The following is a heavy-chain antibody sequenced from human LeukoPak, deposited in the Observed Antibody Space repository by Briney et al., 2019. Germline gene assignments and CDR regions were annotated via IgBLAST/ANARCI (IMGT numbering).Heavy chain of an antibody. J-gene: IGHJ4*02. V-gene: IGHV3-23*01. CDR2: ISGSGGSK. Sequence: GGSLRLSCAASGFTVSSYAMRWVRQARAKGLDWVSAISGSGGSKYYADSVKGRFTISRDNSKNTLYLQMNSLRAEDTAVYYCAKDYCGGDCYPYYFDYWGQGTLVTVSS. CDR1: GFTVSSYA. D-gene: IGHD2-21*01. CDR3: AKDYCGGDCYPYYFDY.